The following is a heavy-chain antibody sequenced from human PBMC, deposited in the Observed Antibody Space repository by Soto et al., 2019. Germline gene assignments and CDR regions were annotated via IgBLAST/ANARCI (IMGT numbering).Heavy chain of an antibody. Sequence: SETLSLTCTVSGGSISSGGYYWSWIRQHPWKGLEWIGYIYYSGSTYYNPSLKSRVTISVDTSKNQFSLKLSSVTAADTAVYYCARGLTRITMVRGVINFDYWGQGTLVTVSS. D-gene: IGHD3-10*01. CDR1: GGSISSGGYY. J-gene: IGHJ4*02. CDR2: IYYSGST. CDR3: ARGLTRITMVRGVINFDY. V-gene: IGHV4-31*03.